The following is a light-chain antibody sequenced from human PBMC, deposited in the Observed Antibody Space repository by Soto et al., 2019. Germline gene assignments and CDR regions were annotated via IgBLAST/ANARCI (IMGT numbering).Light chain of an antibody. V-gene: IGLV2-11*01. CDR1: SSDVGGWPH. CDR2: EVS. Sequence: QSVLTQPASVSASPGQSITISCAGTSSDVGGWPHVSWYQQHPGKAPKLVIYEVSKRPSGVPDRFSGSKSGNTASLTISGLQAEDEADYYCCSYAGSYTLLFGGGTKLTVL. CDR3: CSYAGSYTLL. J-gene: IGLJ2*01.